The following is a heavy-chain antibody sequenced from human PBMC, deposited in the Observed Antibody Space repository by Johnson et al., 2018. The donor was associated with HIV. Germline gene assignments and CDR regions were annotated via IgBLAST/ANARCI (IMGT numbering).Heavy chain of an antibody. Sequence: VQLVESGGGLVQPGGSLRLSCAASGFSVSSNYMRWVRQSPGKGLEWVSVTYSGGSTYYADSVTGRFTISRDNSQNTLYLQMNSLRPEDTAVYYCARDLWDADNPPPGAFDIWGQGTMVTVSS. CDR3: ARDLWDADNPPPGAFDI. J-gene: IGHJ3*02. CDR1: GFSVSSNY. D-gene: IGHD5-24*01. V-gene: IGHV3-66*02. CDR2: TYSGGST.